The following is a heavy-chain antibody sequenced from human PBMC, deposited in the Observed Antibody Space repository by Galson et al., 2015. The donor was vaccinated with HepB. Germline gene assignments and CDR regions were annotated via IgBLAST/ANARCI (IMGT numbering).Heavy chain of an antibody. Sequence: ETLSLTCTVSGGSISSYYWSWIRQPPGKGLEWIGYIYYSGSTNYNPSLKSRVTISVDTSKNQFSLKLSSVTAADTAVYYCARGRGFGDFGVVILPRFDYWGQGTLVTVSS. CDR1: GGSISSYY. D-gene: IGHD3-3*01. J-gene: IGHJ4*02. V-gene: IGHV4-59*01. CDR3: ARGRGFGDFGVVILPRFDY. CDR2: IYYSGST.